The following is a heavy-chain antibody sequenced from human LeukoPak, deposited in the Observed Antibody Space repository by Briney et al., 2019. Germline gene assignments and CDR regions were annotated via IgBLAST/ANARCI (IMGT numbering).Heavy chain of an antibody. D-gene: IGHD3-10*01. Sequence: SVKVSCKASGGTFSSYAISWVRQAPGQGLEWMGGIIPIFGTANYAQKLQGRVTITADESTSTAYMELSSLRSEDTAVYYCARDWVVRGVIVYWGQGTLVTVSS. V-gene: IGHV1-69*13. CDR2: IIPIFGTA. CDR3: ARDWVVRGVIVY. CDR1: GGTFSSYA. J-gene: IGHJ4*02.